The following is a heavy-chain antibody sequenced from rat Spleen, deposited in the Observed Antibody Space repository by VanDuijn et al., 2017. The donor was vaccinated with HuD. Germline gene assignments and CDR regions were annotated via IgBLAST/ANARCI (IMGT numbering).Heavy chain of an antibody. CDR2: ISPSGGST. CDR1: GFTFSNYD. J-gene: IGHJ2*01. D-gene: IGHD1-9*01. Sequence: EVQLVESGGGLVQPGRSLKLSCAASGFTFSNYDMAWVRQAPTRGLEWVASISPSGGSTYYRDSVKGRFTVSRDNAKSTLYLQMDSLRSEDTATYYCARPEYYGYNYYFDYWGQGVMVTVSS. V-gene: IGHV5-25*01. CDR3: ARPEYYGYNYYFDY.